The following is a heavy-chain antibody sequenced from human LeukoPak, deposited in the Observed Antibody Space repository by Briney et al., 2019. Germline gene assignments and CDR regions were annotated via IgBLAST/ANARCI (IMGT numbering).Heavy chain of an antibody. CDR2: ISTDSTTI. CDR3: ARDRWESK. J-gene: IGHJ4*02. V-gene: IGHV3-48*02. D-gene: IGHD1-26*01. Sequence: GGSLRLSCAASGFTFSSYTMNWVRQAPGKGLEWISYISTDSTTIYYADSVKGRFTISRDNAKNSLFLHMDTLRDEDTAVYYCARDRWESKWGQGTLVTVSS. CDR1: GFTFSSYT.